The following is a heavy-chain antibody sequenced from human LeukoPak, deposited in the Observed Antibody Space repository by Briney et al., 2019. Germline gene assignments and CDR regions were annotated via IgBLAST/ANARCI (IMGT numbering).Heavy chain of an antibody. J-gene: IGHJ4*02. Sequence: GESLKISCKGSGYSFTTYWIGWVRQMPGKGLEWMGIIYPGDSDTRYSPSLQGQVTISADKSSSTAYLQWSSLRASDTAMYYCARRGPVAAAGYYFDYWGQGTLVTVSS. CDR2: IYPGDSDT. D-gene: IGHD6-13*01. CDR3: ARRGPVAAAGYYFDY. CDR1: GYSFTTYW. V-gene: IGHV5-51*01.